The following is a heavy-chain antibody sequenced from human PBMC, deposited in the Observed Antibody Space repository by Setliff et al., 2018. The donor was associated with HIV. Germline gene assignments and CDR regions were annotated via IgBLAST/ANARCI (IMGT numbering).Heavy chain of an antibody. J-gene: IGHJ6*03. Sequence: GASVKVSCKASGYTFTSYAIHWVRQAPGQRLEWMGWINPGKGNTKYSQNFQGRVTITRDTSATTVYMELSSLRSEDTAVYYCARDERDYDFWNGYAYYMDVWGKGTTVTVSS. D-gene: IGHD3-3*01. V-gene: IGHV1-3*01. CDR1: GYTFTSYA. CDR2: INPGKGNT. CDR3: ARDERDYDFWNGYAYYMDV.